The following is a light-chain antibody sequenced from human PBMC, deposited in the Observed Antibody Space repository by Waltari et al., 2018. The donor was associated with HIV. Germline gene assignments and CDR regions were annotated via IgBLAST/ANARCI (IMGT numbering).Light chain of an antibody. J-gene: IGLJ2*01. V-gene: IGLV2-11*01. CDR1: SSDVGGYDY. Sequence: QSALTQPRSVSGSPGQSVTVSCTGTSSDVGGYDYVSWYQQHPGKAPKPMIYDVNKRPSGFPDRFSGSKSGNTASLTISGLQAEDEADYYCCSYAGITRVFGGGTKLTVL. CDR3: CSYAGITRV. CDR2: DVN.